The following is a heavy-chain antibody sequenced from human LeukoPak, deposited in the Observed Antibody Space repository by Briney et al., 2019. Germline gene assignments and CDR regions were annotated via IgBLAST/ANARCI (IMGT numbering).Heavy chain of an antibody. D-gene: IGHD2-2*01. CDR1: GYTFTSYD. CDR3: ARSSTSSDAFDI. CDR2: MNPNSGNT. J-gene: IGHJ3*02. V-gene: IGHV1-8*01. Sequence: ASVKVSCKASGYTFTSYDINWVRQATGQGLEWMGWMNPNSGNTGYAQKFQGRVTMTRNTSISTAYMELSSLRSEDMAVYYCARSSTSSDAFDIWGQGTMVTVSS.